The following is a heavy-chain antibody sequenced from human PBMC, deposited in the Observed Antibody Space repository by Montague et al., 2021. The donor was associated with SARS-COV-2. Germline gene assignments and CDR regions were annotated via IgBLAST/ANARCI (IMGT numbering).Heavy chain of an antibody. V-gene: IGHV4-39*01. CDR1: GGSISSSSYY. J-gene: IGHJ4*02. D-gene: IGHD3-22*01. Sequence: SETLSLTCTVSGGSISSSSYYWDWIRQPPGNGLEWIASIYYSGDTYYXPSLQSRVTISVDTSKNQFSLRLSSVTAADTALYFCATHEAYDKSGFPVWGQGTLVTVSS. CDR3: ATHEAYDKSGFPV. CDR2: IYYSGDT.